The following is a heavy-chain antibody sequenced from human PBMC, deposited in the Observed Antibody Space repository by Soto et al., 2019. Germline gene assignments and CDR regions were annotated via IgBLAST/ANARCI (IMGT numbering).Heavy chain of an antibody. CDR1: GFTFSSYG. V-gene: IGHV3-30*18. J-gene: IGHJ6*02. Sequence: VQLVESGGGLVKPGGSLRLSCAASGFTFSSYGMHWVRQAPGKGLEWVAVISYDGSNKYYADSVKGRFTISRDNSKNTLYLQMNSLRAEDTAVYYCAKDGGVGADYYYYGMDVWGQGTTVTVSS. CDR2: ISYDGSNK. CDR3: AKDGGVGADYYYYGMDV. D-gene: IGHD1-26*01.